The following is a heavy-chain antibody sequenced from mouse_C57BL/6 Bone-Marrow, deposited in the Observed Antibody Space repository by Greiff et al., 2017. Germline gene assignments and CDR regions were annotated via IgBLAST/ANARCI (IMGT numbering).Heavy chain of an antibody. D-gene: IGHD1-1*01. V-gene: IGHV5-9*01. CDR1: GFTFSSYT. J-gene: IGHJ3*01. Sequence: EVKVVESGGGLVKPGGSLKLSCAASGFTFSSYTMSWVRQTPETRLEWVATISGGGGNTYYPDSVKGRFTISRDNAQNTLYLQMSSLRSEDTALYYCASLYYYGSSYPPWFAYWGQGTLVTVSA. CDR2: ISGGGGNT. CDR3: ASLYYYGSSYPPWFAY.